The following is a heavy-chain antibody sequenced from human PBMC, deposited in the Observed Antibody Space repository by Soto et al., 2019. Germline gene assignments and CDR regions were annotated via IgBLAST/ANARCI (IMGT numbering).Heavy chain of an antibody. J-gene: IGHJ4*02. CDR2: IIPIFGTA. D-gene: IGHD1-7*01. V-gene: IGHV1-69*13. Sequence: SVKVSCKASGGTFSSYAISWVRQAPGQGLEWMGGIIPIFGTANYAQKFQGRVTITADESTSTAYMELSSLRSEDTAVYYCARDVSWNYDRYYFDYWGQATLVTVSS. CDR1: GGTFSSYA. CDR3: ARDVSWNYDRYYFDY.